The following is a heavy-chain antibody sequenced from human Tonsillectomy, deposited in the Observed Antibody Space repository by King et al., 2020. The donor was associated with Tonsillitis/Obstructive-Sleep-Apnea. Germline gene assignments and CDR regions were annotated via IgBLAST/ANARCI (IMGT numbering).Heavy chain of an antibody. J-gene: IGHJ4*02. Sequence: QLQESGPGLVKPSETLSLTCTVSGGSISSYYWSWIRQPSGKGLEWIGYIYYSGSTNYNPSLKSRVTISVDTFKNQFSLKVSSVTAADTAVYYCARHDAAVTTEYYFDYWGQGTLVTVSS. D-gene: IGHD4-17*01. V-gene: IGHV4-59*08. CDR1: GGSISSYY. CDR2: IYYSGST. CDR3: ARHDAAVTTEYYFDY.